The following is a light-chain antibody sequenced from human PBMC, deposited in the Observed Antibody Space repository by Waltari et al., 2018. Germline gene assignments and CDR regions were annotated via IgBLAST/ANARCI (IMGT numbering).Light chain of an antibody. CDR3: CSYKRGATWV. V-gene: IGLV2-14*03. J-gene: IGLJ3*02. CDR2: DVV. CDR1: SSDVGGYDY. Sequence: QSVLTQPASVSGSPGPSLTIPCTGTSSDVGGYDYVSWYQQSPGKAPKLIIYDVVKRPSGVSTRFSASKSDNTASLTISGLQAEDEGDYYCCSYKRGATWVFGGGTALTVL.